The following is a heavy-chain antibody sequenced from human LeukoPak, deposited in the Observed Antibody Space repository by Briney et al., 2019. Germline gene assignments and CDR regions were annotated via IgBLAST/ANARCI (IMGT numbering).Heavy chain of an antibody. Sequence: SETLSLTCAVYGGSFSGYYWSWIRQPPGKGLEWIGEINHSGSTNYNPSLKSRVTISVDTSKNQFSLKLSSVTAADTAVYYCARMAYSSSWRPRLGWSDPWGQGTLVTVSS. J-gene: IGHJ5*02. CDR1: GGSFSGYY. CDR3: ARMAYSSSWRPRLGWSDP. CDR2: INHSGST. D-gene: IGHD6-13*01. V-gene: IGHV4-34*01.